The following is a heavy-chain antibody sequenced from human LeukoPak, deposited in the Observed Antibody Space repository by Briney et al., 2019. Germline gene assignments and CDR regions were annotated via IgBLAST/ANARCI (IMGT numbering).Heavy chain of an antibody. V-gene: IGHV1-2*02. Sequence: ASVKVSCKASGYTFTGYYMHWVRQAPGQGLEWMGWINPNSGGTNYAQKFQGRVTITADESTSTAYMELSSLRSEDTAVYYCARAFTIFGVAAMDVWGQGTTVTVSS. CDR1: GYTFTGYY. D-gene: IGHD3-3*01. CDR2: INPNSGGT. J-gene: IGHJ6*02. CDR3: ARAFTIFGVAAMDV.